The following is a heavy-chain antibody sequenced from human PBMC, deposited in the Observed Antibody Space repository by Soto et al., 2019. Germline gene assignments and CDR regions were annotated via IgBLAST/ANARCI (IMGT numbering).Heavy chain of an antibody. CDR2: MNPNSGNT. J-gene: IGHJ6*03. Sequence: GASVKVSCKASGYTFTSYDINWVRQATGQGLEWMGWMNPNSGNTGYAQKFQGRVTMTRNTSISTAYMELSSLRSEDTAVYYCARVGNLWFGELLSVSYYYMDVWGKGTTVTVSS. CDR1: GYTFTSYD. V-gene: IGHV1-8*01. CDR3: ARVGNLWFGELLSVSYYYMDV. D-gene: IGHD3-10*01.